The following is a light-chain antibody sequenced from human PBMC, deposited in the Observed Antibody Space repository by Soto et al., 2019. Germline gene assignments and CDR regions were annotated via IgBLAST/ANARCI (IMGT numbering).Light chain of an antibody. CDR3: SSYTSSSTYV. CDR2: GNS. CDR1: SSKIGAGYD. J-gene: IGLJ1*01. V-gene: IGLV1-40*01. Sequence: QSVLTQPPSVSGAPGQRVTISCTGSSSKIGAGYDVHWYQQLPGTAPKLLIYGNSNRPSGVPDRFSGSKSGTSASLAITGLQAEDEADYYCSSYTSSSTYVFGTGTKVTVL.